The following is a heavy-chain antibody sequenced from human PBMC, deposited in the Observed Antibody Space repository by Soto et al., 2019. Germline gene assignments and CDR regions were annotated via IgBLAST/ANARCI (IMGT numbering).Heavy chain of an antibody. Sequence: GGSLRLSCAASGFTFSSYGMHWVRQAPGKGLEWVAVIWYDGSNKYYADSVKGRFTISRDNSKNTLYLQMNSLRAEDTAVYYCARERLNYYDSSGPYYYYGMDVWGQGTTVTVSS. CDR2: IWYDGSNK. CDR3: ARERLNYYDSSGPYYYYGMDV. J-gene: IGHJ6*02. CDR1: GFTFSSYG. V-gene: IGHV3-33*01. D-gene: IGHD3-22*01.